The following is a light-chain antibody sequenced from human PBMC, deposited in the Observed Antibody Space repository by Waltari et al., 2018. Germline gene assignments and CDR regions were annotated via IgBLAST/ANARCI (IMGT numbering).Light chain of an antibody. Sequence: DIVLTQSPATLSVSPGKTATLSCRASQSIMNNLAWYQQKPGQAPRLLIYGSSSRTTDVPARFSGSGSGTEFTLTISSLRSGDSAIYYCHQYNSWPKTFGQGTKVEI. CDR2: GSS. CDR3: HQYNSWPKT. CDR1: QSIMNN. J-gene: IGKJ1*01. V-gene: IGKV3-15*01.